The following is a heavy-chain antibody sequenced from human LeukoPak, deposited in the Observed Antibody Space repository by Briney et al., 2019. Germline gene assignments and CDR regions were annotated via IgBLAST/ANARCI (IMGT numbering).Heavy chain of an antibody. Sequence: SETLSLTCAVSGYSISSGYYWGWIRQPPGKGLEWIGSIYHSGSTYYNPSLKSRVTISVDTSKNQFSLKLSSVTAADTAVYYRARENWANDYWGQGTLVTVSS. J-gene: IGHJ4*02. CDR1: GYSISSGYY. CDR3: ARENWANDY. D-gene: IGHD7-27*01. CDR2: IYHSGST. V-gene: IGHV4-38-2*02.